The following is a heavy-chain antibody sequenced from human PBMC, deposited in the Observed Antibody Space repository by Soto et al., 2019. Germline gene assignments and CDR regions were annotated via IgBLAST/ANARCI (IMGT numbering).Heavy chain of an antibody. D-gene: IGHD1-26*01. CDR2: ISYDGSNK. V-gene: IGHV3-30*18. CDR1: GFTFSSYG. J-gene: IGHJ3*02. Sequence: VQLVESGGGLVKPGGSLRLSCAASGFTFSSYGMHWVRQAPGKGLEWVAVISYDGSNKYYADSVKGRFTISRDNSKNTLYLQMNSLRAEDTAVYYCAKPRRWELLHGDAFDIWGQGTMVTVSS. CDR3: AKPRRWELLHGDAFDI.